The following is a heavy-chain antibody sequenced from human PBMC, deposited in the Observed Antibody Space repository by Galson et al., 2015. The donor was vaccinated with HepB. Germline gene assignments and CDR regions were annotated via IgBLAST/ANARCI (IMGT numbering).Heavy chain of an antibody. CDR1: GFTFSSYS. J-gene: IGHJ3*02. CDR2: ISSSSSYI. Sequence: SLRLSCAASGFTFSSYSMNWVRQAPGKGLEWVSSISSSSSYIYYADSVKGRFTISRDNAKNSLYLQMNSLRAEDTAVYYCARDLAGYCSSTSCYNFGAFDIWGQGTMVTVSS. V-gene: IGHV3-21*01. D-gene: IGHD2-2*02. CDR3: ARDLAGYCSSTSCYNFGAFDI.